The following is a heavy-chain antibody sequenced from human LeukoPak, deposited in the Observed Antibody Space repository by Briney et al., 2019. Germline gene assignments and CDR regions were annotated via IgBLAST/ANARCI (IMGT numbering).Heavy chain of an antibody. CDR1: GYTFTGYY. Sequence: GASVKVSCKASGYTFTGYYMHWVRQAPGQGLEWMGRINPNSGGTNYAQKFQGRVTMTRDTSISTAYMELSRLRSDDTAVYYRARDLDRRIAAAGIDYWGQGTLVTVSS. CDR2: INPNSGGT. D-gene: IGHD6-13*01. V-gene: IGHV1-2*06. CDR3: ARDLDRRIAAAGIDY. J-gene: IGHJ4*02.